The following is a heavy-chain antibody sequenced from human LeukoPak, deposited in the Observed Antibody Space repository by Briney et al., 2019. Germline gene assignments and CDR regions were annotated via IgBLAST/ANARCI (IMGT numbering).Heavy chain of an antibody. CDR1: GFTFSSA. V-gene: IGHV3-23*01. CDR2: ISGSGATT. J-gene: IGHJ4*02. Sequence: GGSLRLSCATSGFTFSSAMSWARQAPGKGLEWVSDISGSGATTYYADSVKGRFTISRDNAKNALYLQMNSLRAEDTAVYYCARGYSGSYRIDYWGQGTLVTVSS. D-gene: IGHD1-26*01. CDR3: ARGYSGSYRIDY.